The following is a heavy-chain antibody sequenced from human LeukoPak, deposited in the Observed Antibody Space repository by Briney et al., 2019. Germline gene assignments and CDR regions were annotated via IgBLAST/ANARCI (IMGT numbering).Heavy chain of an antibody. CDR3: ARSPRYYGSGSPPSRYYGMDV. Sequence: ASVKVSCKASGYAFTGYYMHWVRQAPGQGLEWMGWINPNSGGTNYAQKFQGRVTMTRDTSISTAYMELSRLRSDDTAVYYCARSPRYYGSGSPPSRYYGMDVWGQGTTVTVSS. J-gene: IGHJ6*02. D-gene: IGHD3-10*01. CDR2: INPNSGGT. V-gene: IGHV1-2*02. CDR1: GYAFTGYY.